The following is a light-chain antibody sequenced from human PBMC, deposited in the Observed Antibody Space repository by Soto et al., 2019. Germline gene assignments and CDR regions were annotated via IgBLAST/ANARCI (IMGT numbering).Light chain of an antibody. CDR1: SSNIGAGYD. CDR3: QSFDSSLSRLV. Sequence: QSVLTQPPSVSGAPGQRVTISCTGSSSNIGAGYDVHWYQQHPGTAPELLIFGTTNRPSGVPDRFSGSKSGTSVSLAITGLQAEDEADYYCQSFDSSLSRLVFGGGTKVTVL. J-gene: IGLJ2*01. V-gene: IGLV1-40*01. CDR2: GTT.